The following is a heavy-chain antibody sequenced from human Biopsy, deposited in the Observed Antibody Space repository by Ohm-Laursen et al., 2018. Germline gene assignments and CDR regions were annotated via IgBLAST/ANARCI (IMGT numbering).Heavy chain of an antibody. CDR1: GYDFLDFH. V-gene: IGHV1-2*05. Sequence: SVNVSCKASGYDFLDFHIHWVRQVPGQGLEWIGHINPHTGVTKYAQKFLDRITMTGDTSISTAYMDLSRLTSADTGIYYCARPSGGVSTIGFDPWGQGTLVIVSS. D-gene: IGHD5/OR15-5a*01. CDR3: ARPSGGVSTIGFDP. J-gene: IGHJ5*02. CDR2: INPHTGVT.